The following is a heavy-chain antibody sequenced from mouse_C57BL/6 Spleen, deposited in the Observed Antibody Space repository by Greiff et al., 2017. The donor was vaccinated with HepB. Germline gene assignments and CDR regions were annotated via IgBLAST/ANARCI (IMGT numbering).Heavy chain of an antibody. CDR2: IYPRSGNT. D-gene: IGHD2-4*01. J-gene: IGHJ2*01. CDR3: ARLDDYDLFDY. CDR1: GYTFTSYG. Sequence: QVQLKESGAELARPGASVKLSCKASGYTFTSYGISWVKQRTGQGLEWIGEIYPRSGNTYYNEKFKGKATLTADKSSSTAYMELRSLTSEDSAVYFCARLDDYDLFDYWGQGTTLTVSS. V-gene: IGHV1-81*01.